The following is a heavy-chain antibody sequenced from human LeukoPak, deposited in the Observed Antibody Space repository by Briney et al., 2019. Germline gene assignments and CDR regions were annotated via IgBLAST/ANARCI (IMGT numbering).Heavy chain of an antibody. Sequence: TGGSLRLSCAASGFTFSSYAMNWVRQAPGKGLEWVSHFGGSGGTIYYADSVKGRFTISRDNSKNTLYLQMNSLRAEDTAVYYCAKSDCGGDCHLLDYWGQGTLVTVSS. CDR2: FGGSGGTI. V-gene: IGHV3-23*01. D-gene: IGHD2-21*02. CDR1: GFTFSSYA. J-gene: IGHJ4*02. CDR3: AKSDCGGDCHLLDY.